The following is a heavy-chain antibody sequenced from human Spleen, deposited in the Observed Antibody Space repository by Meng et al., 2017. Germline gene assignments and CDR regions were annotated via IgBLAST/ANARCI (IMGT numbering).Heavy chain of an antibody. CDR3: AKGGMYTSGRLDY. D-gene: IGHD6-19*01. J-gene: IGHJ4*02. CDR1: GFTFSSYD. V-gene: IGHV3-23*05. Sequence: GESLKISCAASGFTFSSYDMNWVRQASGKGLEWVSAISGSTTYYADSVKGRFTISRDNSKNTLYLQMNSLRAEDTAVYYCAKGGMYTSGRLDYWGQGTLVTVSS. CDR2: ISGSTT.